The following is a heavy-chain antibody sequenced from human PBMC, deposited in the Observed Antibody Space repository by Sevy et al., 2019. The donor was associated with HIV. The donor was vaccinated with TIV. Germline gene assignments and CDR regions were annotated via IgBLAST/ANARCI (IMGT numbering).Heavy chain of an antibody. D-gene: IGHD3-3*01. Sequence: GGSLRLSCSASGFTFSGSALHWVRQAPGKGLEYVSVISSSGSGTYYAESVKGRFTISRDNSKNTLYLQMRSLWTEDTAVYYCVKDSIFYDSSSGYRPFYYYGMDVWGQGTSVTVSS. V-gene: IGHV3-64D*09. CDR2: ISSSGSGT. CDR1: GFTFSGSA. CDR3: VKDSIFYDSSSGYRPFYYYGMDV. J-gene: IGHJ6*02.